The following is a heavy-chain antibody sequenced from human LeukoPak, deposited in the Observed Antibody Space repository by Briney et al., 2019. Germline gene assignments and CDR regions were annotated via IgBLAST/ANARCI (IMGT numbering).Heavy chain of an antibody. D-gene: IGHD3-22*01. J-gene: IGHJ3*02. V-gene: IGHV3-23*01. CDR1: VFTFSIYA. CDR3: ANDDYYDSSGQLDAFDI. Sequence: GGCLRLSCAASVFTFSIYAKHWVRQAPGKGLEWISGISGRGGSTYYADSVKGRFTISRDNSKNTLYLQMNSVRVEDTAVYYCANDDYYDSSGQLDAFDIWGQGTMVTVSS. CDR2: ISGRGGST.